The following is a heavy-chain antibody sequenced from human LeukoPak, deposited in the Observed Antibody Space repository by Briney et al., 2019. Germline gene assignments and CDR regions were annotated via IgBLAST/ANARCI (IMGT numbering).Heavy chain of an antibody. D-gene: IGHD5-24*01. CDR3: ASSRDGYNLDY. CDR2: IYYSGST. CDR1: GGSISSYY. Sequence: KPSGTLSLTCTVSGGSISSYYWGWIRQPPGKGLEWIGYIYYSGSTNYNPSLKSRVTTSVDTSKNQFSLKLSSVTAADTAVYYCASSRDGYNLDYWGQGTLVTVSS. J-gene: IGHJ4*02. V-gene: IGHV4-59*08.